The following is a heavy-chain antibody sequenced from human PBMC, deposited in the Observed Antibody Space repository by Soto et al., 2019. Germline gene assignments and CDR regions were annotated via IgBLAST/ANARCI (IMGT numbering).Heavy chain of an antibody. J-gene: IGHJ4*02. Sequence: PGGSVGLSCAASGFSFSGYYMEWVRQVPGKGLEWIGRSRNQANSYNAEYVATVQGRFSISRDGSEDSMYVKMNSLKTEHTAVYFCARDTGVSYDFWGQGVQGNRSS. CDR2: SRNQANSYNA. CDR1: GFSFSGYY. CDR3: ARDTGVSYDF. V-gene: IGHV3-72*01. D-gene: IGHD1-26*01.